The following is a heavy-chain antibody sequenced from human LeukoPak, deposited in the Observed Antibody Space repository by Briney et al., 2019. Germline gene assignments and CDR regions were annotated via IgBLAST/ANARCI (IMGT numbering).Heavy chain of an antibody. Sequence: ASVKVSCKASGYTFTGYYMHWVRQAPGQGLEWMGGIIPIFGTANYAQKFQGRVTITADESTSTAYMELSSLRSEDTAVYYCARAPHYYYGSGSYLDYWGQGTLVTVSS. CDR2: IIPIFGTA. D-gene: IGHD3-10*01. J-gene: IGHJ4*02. V-gene: IGHV1-69*13. CDR3: ARAPHYYYGSGSYLDY. CDR1: GYTFTGYY.